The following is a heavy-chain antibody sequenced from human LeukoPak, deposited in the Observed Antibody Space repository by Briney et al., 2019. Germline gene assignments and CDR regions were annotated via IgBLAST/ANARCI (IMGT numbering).Heavy chain of an antibody. Sequence: SETLSLTCAVYGGSFSGYYWSWIRQPPGKGLEWIGEINHSGSTNYNPSLKSRVTVSLDTSKNHFSLKLNSVTAADTAVYYCARDPLKGFDYWGQGMLVTVSS. CDR1: GGSFSGYY. V-gene: IGHV4-34*01. CDR3: ARDPLKGFDY. J-gene: IGHJ4*02. CDR2: INHSGST.